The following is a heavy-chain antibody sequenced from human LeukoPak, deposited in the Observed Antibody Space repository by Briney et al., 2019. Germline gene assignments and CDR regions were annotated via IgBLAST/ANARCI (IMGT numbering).Heavy chain of an antibody. V-gene: IGHV4-34*01. CDR3: ARGHDSSGYYYFDY. CDR2: ISHSGST. J-gene: IGHJ4*02. D-gene: IGHD3-22*01. Sequence: SETLSLTFAVYGGSFSDYYWSWIRQPPGKGLEWIGEISHSGSTNYNPSLKSRVTISVDTSKNQFSLKLSSVTAADTAVFYCARGHDSSGYYYFDYWGQGTLVTVSS. CDR1: GGSFSDYY.